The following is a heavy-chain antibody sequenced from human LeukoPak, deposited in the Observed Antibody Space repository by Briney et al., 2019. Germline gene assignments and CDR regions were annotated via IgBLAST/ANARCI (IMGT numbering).Heavy chain of an antibody. CDR1: GFTFSSYS. Sequence: GGSLRLSCAASGFTFSSYSMNWVRQAPGKGLEWVSAISGSGGSTYYADSVEGRFPISRDNSKNTLYLQMNGLRAEDTAVYYCAKGGPVAADPRYFQHWGQGTLVTVSS. V-gene: IGHV3-23*01. CDR2: ISGSGGST. D-gene: IGHD6-19*01. CDR3: AKGGPVAADPRYFQH. J-gene: IGHJ1*01.